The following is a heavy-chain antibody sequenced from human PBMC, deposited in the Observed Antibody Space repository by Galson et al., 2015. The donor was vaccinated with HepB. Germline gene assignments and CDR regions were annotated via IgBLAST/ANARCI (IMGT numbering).Heavy chain of an antibody. V-gene: IGHV3-30*03. D-gene: IGHD2-21*01. CDR1: GFTFSSYG. CDR2: ISYDGSNK. J-gene: IGHJ5*02. Sequence: SLRLSCAASGFTFSSYGMHWVRQAPGKGLEWVAVISYDGSNKYYADSVKGRFTISRDNSKNTLYLQMNSLRAEDTAVYYCARHARTLSPYSRPNLKAGWFDPWGQGTLVTVSS. CDR3: ARHARTLSPYSRPNLKAGWFDP.